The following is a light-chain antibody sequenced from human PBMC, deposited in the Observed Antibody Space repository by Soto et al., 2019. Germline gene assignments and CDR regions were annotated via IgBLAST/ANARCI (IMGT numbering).Light chain of an antibody. CDR3: SSYTSSSTPYV. V-gene: IGLV2-14*01. J-gene: IGLJ1*01. Sequence: QSALTQPASVSGSLGQSITISCTGTSSDVGAYNYVSWYQQQPGKAPKLMISEVSNRPSGVSNRFSGSKSGNTASLIISGLQAEDEADYYCSSYTSSSTPYVFGTGTKVTVL. CDR2: EVS. CDR1: SSDVGAYNY.